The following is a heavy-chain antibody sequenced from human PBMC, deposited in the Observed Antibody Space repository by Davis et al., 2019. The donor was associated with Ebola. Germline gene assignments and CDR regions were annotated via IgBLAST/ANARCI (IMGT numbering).Heavy chain of an antibody. CDR3: AKTRSYDAFDI. Sequence: GESLKISCAASGFTFSSYAMSWVRQAPGKGPEWVSAICGSGGSTYYADSVKGRFTISRDNSKNTLSLQMNSLRAEDTAVYYCAKTRSYDAFDIWGQGTMVTVSS. CDR1: GFTFSSYA. CDR2: ICGSGGST. D-gene: IGHD1-26*01. V-gene: IGHV3-23*01. J-gene: IGHJ3*02.